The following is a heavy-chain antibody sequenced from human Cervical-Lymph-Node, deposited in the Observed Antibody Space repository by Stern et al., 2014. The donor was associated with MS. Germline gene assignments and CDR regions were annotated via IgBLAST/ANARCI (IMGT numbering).Heavy chain of an antibody. J-gene: IGHJ4*02. CDR1: GLTFSNYG. CDR2: IWYDGNKK. Sequence: VQLLESGGGVVQPGRSLRLSCAASGLTFSNYGMPWVRQAPGKGLEWLAVIWYDGNKKYYADSVKGRFTISRDNSKNTLFLQMSSLTAEDTALYYCARGNWNYEGMGYWGQGTLVTVSS. V-gene: IGHV3-33*01. D-gene: IGHD1-7*01. CDR3: ARGNWNYEGMGY.